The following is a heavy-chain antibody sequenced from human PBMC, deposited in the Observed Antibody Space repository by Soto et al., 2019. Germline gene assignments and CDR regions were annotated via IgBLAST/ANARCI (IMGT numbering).Heavy chain of an antibody. V-gene: IGHV1-69*01. CDR1: GGTFSSYA. CDR2: IIPIFGTA. CDR3: ARGFIVVVVAATNDYGMDV. D-gene: IGHD2-15*01. Sequence: QVQLVQSGAEVKKPGSSVKVSCKASGGTFSSYAIIWVRQAPGQGLEWMGGIIPIFGTANYAQKFQGRVTITADESTSTAYMELSSLRSEDTAVYYGARGFIVVVVAATNDYGMDVCGQGTTVTVSS. J-gene: IGHJ6*02.